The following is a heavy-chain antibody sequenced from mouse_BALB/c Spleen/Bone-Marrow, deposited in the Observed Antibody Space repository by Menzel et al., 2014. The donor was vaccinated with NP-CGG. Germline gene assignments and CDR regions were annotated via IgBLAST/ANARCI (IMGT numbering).Heavy chain of an antibody. V-gene: IGHV1-14*01. J-gene: IGHJ3*01. CDR3: ARTYYYGSNLFAY. CDR1: GYTFTSYV. Sequence: LQESGPELVKPGASVKMSCKASGYTFTSYVMHWVKQKPGQGLEWIGYINPYNDGTKYNEKFKGKALLTSDKSSSTAYMELSSLTSEDSAVYYCARTYYYGSNLFAYWGQGTLVTVSA. CDR2: INPYNDGT. D-gene: IGHD1-1*01.